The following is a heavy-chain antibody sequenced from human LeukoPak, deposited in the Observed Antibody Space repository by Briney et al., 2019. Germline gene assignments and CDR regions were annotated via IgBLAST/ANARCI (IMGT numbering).Heavy chain of an antibody. CDR3: ARGYCSGTSCFGAFDI. Sequence: PGGSLRLSCATSGFNFSSHWMSWVRQAPGKGLEWVANIGQDGTEKYYVDSVKGRFTISRDNAKNSLYLQMSSLRAEDTAVYHCARGYCSGTSCFGAFDIWGQGTMVPVSS. CDR2: IGQDGTEK. D-gene: IGHD2-2*01. CDR1: GFNFSSHW. J-gene: IGHJ3*02. V-gene: IGHV3-7*01.